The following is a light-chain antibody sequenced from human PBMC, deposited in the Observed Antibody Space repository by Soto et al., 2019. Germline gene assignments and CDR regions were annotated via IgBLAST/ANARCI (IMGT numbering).Light chain of an antibody. CDR3: QQYGGSAPIT. V-gene: IGKV3-20*01. CDR1: QSVNSNY. CDR2: GAS. Sequence: EIVLTQSPGTLSLFPGETAALSCRASQSVNSNYLAWYHLRYGQAPRLLIYGASIRATGIPDRFSGSGSGTDFTPTISGLEPEDFAMYYCQQYGGSAPITFGQGTRLEIE. J-gene: IGKJ5*01.